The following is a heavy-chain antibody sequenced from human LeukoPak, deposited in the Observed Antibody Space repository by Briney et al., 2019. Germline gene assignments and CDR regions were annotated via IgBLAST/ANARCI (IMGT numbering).Heavy chain of an antibody. J-gene: IGHJ4*02. CDR3: ARVGYGSGSYFESEYFDY. D-gene: IGHD3-10*01. CDR1: GFTFSSYS. CDR2: ISSISSYI. Sequence: PGGSLRLSCAASGFTFSSYSMNWVRQAPGKGLEWVSSISSISSYIYYADSVKGRFTISRDNAKNSLYLQMNSLRAEDTAVYYCARVGYGSGSYFESEYFDYWGQGTLVTVSS. V-gene: IGHV3-21*01.